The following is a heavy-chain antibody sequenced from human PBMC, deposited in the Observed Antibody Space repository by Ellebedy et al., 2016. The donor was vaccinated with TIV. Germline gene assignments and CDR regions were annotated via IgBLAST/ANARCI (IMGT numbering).Heavy chain of an antibody. CDR1: GFTFDDYA. CDR3: AKDTDPHIVGATSSPTFDY. D-gene: IGHD1-26*01. Sequence: SLKISCAASGFTFDDYAMHWVRQAPGKGLEWVSGISWNSGSIGYADSVKGRFTISRDNAKNSLYLQMNSLRAEDTALYYCAKDTDPHIVGATSSPTFDYWGQGTLVTVSS. J-gene: IGHJ4*02. CDR2: ISWNSGSI. V-gene: IGHV3-9*01.